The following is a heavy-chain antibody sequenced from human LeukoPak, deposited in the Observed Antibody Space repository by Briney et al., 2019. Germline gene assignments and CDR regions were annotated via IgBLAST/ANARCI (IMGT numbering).Heavy chain of an antibody. CDR2: IYHSGST. V-gene: IGHV4-30-2*05. Sequence: SQTLSLTCTVSGGSISSGGYYWSWIRQPPGKGLEWIGYIYHSGSTYYNPSLKSRVTISVDTSKNQFSLKLSSVTAADTAVYYCARGDFWSGYRFDYWGQGTLVTVSS. D-gene: IGHD3-3*01. J-gene: IGHJ4*02. CDR1: GGSISSGGYY. CDR3: ARGDFWSGYRFDY.